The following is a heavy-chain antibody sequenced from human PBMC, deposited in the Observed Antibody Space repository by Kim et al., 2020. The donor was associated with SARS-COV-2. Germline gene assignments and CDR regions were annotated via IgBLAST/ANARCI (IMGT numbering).Heavy chain of an antibody. Sequence: GGSLRLSCAASGFTFSRYAMSWVRQAPGKGLEWVSAIGGSGGSTYYAGSVKGRFTISRDNSKNTMYLQMNSLRAEDTAVYYCAKDSGTDYGDQLDFWGQGTLVTVSS. J-gene: IGHJ4*02. CDR2: IGGSGGST. CDR3: AKDSGTDYGDQLDF. D-gene: IGHD4-17*01. V-gene: IGHV3-23*01. CDR1: GFTFSRYA.